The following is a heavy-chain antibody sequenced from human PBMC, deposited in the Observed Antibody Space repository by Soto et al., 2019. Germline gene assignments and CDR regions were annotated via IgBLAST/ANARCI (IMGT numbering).Heavy chain of an antibody. CDR2: IWYDGSNK. V-gene: IGHV3-33*01. Sequence: PGGSLRLSCAASGFTFSSYGMHWVRKAPGKGLEWVAVIWYDGSNKYYADSVKGRFTISRDNSKNTLYLQMTSLRAEDTAVYYCARDRYSSGVNRFDPWGQGTLVTVSS. J-gene: IGHJ5*02. CDR3: ARDRYSSGVNRFDP. CDR1: GFTFSSYG. D-gene: IGHD6-19*01.